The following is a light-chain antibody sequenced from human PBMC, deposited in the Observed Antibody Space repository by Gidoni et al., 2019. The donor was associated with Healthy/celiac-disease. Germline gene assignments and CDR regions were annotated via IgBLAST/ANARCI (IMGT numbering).Light chain of an antibody. CDR1: NIGSKN. CDR3: QVWALRVV. Sequence: SSELTQPLSVSVALGQTARITCGGNNIGSKNVHWYQQKPGQAPVLVIYRDSNRPSGIPERFSGSNSGNTATLTISRAQAGDEADYYCQVWALRVVFGGGTKLTVL. V-gene: IGLV3-9*01. CDR2: RDS. J-gene: IGLJ2*01.